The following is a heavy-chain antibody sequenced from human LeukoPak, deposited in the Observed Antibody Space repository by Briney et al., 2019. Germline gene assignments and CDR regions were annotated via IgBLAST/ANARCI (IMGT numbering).Heavy chain of an antibody. V-gene: IGHV4-59*01. CDR1: GDSISVYW. Sequence: NPSETLSLTCTVSGDSISVYWWAWIRQPPGKGLEWIGYIYCSGTITSYNPSLKGRVTISMDASRNQFSLKLSSVTAADTAVYYCARDSRGGGPDFDYWGQGILVTVSP. CDR3: ARDSRGGGPDFDY. J-gene: IGHJ4*02. D-gene: IGHD3-16*01. CDR2: IYCSGTIT.